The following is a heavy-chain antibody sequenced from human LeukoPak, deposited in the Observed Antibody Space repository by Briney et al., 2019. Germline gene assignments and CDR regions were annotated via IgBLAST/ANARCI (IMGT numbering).Heavy chain of an antibody. CDR2: IYYSGST. CDR3: ARGNEYYYYGMDV. J-gene: IGHJ6*02. D-gene: IGHD1-1*01. Sequence: SETLSLTCTVSGGSISSYYWSWIRQPPGKGLERIGYIYYSGSTNYNPSLKSRVTISVDTSKNQFSLKLSSVTAADTAVYYCARGNEYYYYGMDVWGQGTTVTVSS. V-gene: IGHV4-59*01. CDR1: GGSISSYY.